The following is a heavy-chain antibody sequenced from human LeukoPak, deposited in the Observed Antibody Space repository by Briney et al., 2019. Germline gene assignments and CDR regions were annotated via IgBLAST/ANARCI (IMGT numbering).Heavy chain of an antibody. Sequence: SGGSLRLSCVASGFTFGKYWMSWVRQAPGKGLEWVAVIWNDGKRKYYADSVKGRAAISRDNSEKTMYLQLDRLRAEDTAVYYCARDWYYYDTNGFYFDYWGQGTLVIVSS. CDR3: ARDWYYYDTNGFYFDY. V-gene: IGHV3-33*07. CDR2: IWNDGKRK. CDR1: GFTFGKYW. J-gene: IGHJ4*02. D-gene: IGHD3-22*01.